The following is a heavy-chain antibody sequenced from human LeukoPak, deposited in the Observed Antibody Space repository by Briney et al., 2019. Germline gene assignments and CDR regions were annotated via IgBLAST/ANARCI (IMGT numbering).Heavy chain of an antibody. J-gene: IGHJ4*02. V-gene: IGHV4-34*01. CDR1: GGAFSGYY. Sequence: SETLSLTCAVYGGAFSGYYWSWLRQPPGTGLEWIGEINHSGSTNYNPSLKSRVTISVDTSKNQFSLKLSSVTAADTAVYYCATGYSSSWYYFDYWGQGTLVTVSS. CDR3: ATGYSSSWYYFDY. D-gene: IGHD6-13*01. CDR2: INHSGST.